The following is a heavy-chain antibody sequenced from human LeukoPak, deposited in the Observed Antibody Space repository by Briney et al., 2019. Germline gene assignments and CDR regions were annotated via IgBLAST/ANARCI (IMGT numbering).Heavy chain of an antibody. V-gene: IGHV3-21*01. CDR1: GFTISDYC. J-gene: IGHJ4*02. Sequence: SGGSLRLSCSASGFTISDYCMNWVRQAPGKGLEWVSSIRTLNNYIYYADSVKGRFTISRDGAKNSVSLHMNSLGAEDTAVYYCVRRADAAFYFDSWGQGALLTVSS. CDR2: IRTLNNYI. CDR3: VRRADAAFYFDS. D-gene: IGHD6-19*01.